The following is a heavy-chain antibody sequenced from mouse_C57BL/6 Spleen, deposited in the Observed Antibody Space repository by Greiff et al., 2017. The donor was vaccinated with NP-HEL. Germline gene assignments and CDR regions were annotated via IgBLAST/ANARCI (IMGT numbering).Heavy chain of an antibody. V-gene: IGHV14-4*01. CDR1: GFNIKDDY. CDR3: TSYYYGSGYYFDY. Sequence: VQLHQSGAELVRPGASVKLSCTASGFNIKDDYMHWVKQRPEQGLEWIGWIDPENGDTEYASKFQGKATITADTSSNTAYLQLSSLTSEDTAVYYCTSYYYGSGYYFDYWGQGTTLTVSS. J-gene: IGHJ2*01. CDR2: IDPENGDT. D-gene: IGHD1-1*01.